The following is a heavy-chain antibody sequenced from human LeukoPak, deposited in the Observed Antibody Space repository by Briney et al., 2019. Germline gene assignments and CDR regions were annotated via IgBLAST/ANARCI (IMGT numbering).Heavy chain of an antibody. V-gene: IGHV3-23*01. Sequence: GGSLRLSCATSGFTFSNCGMSWVRQAPGKGLQWLSDIGGDGTTYYADSVEGRFTVSRDNSENTLYLQMNSLRAEEMAVYYCAKGPYGLGIYYGMDVWGQGTTVTV. CDR2: IGGDGTT. J-gene: IGHJ6*02. D-gene: IGHD3-10*01. CDR3: AKGPYGLGIYYGMDV. CDR1: GFTFSNCG.